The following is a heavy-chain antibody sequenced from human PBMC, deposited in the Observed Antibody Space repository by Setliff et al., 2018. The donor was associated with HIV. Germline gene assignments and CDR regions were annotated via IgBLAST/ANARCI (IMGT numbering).Heavy chain of an antibody. Sequence: PSETLSLTCAVSGYSISSGYFWGWIRQPPGKGLEWIGSLSHSGTNFYNPSLKSRDTISLDTSTNRLSLKLKSVTAADTAIDYCARPVGSQYSYWSYYFDSWGQGALVTVSS. D-gene: IGHD5-18*01. CDR2: LSHSGTN. J-gene: IGHJ4*02. V-gene: IGHV4-38-2*01. CDR1: GYSISSGYF. CDR3: ARPVGSQYSYWSYYFDS.